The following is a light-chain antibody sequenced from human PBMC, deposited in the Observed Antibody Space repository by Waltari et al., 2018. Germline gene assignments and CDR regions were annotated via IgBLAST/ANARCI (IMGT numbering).Light chain of an antibody. CDR3: ATWDDSLSGRV. CDR2: ANY. Sequence: QSVLTQPPSTSGTPGQKVTISCSGITANIGTNTVTWYQLHPGTAPKTVIFANYHRPSGVPDRFSASKSGTSASLVISGLQSEDEADYFCATWDDSLSGRVFGGGTKVTVL. J-gene: IGLJ3*02. V-gene: IGLV1-44*01. CDR1: TANIGTNT.